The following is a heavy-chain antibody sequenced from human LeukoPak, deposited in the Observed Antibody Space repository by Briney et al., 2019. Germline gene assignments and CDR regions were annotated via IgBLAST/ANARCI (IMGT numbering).Heavy chain of an antibody. J-gene: IGHJ4*02. Sequence: SETLSLTCAVSGGSISSGGYSWSWIRQPPGKGLEWRGYIYHSGSTYYNPSLKSRVTISVDRSKNQFSLKLSSVTAADTAVYYCARSQIPLLSIAVAPYYFDYWGQGTLVTVSS. CDR1: GGSISSGGYS. D-gene: IGHD6-19*01. CDR3: ARSQIPLLSIAVAPYYFDY. V-gene: IGHV4-30-2*01. CDR2: IYHSGST.